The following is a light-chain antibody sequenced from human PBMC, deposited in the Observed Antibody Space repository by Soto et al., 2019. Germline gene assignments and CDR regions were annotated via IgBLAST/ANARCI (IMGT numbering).Light chain of an antibody. J-gene: IGLJ1*01. Sequence: QSVLTQPPSVSAAPGQKVTISCSGSSSNIGNNYVSWFQQLPGTAPKLLISENDNRPSGIPDRFSGSKSGTSATLGITGLQTGDEADYYCGTWDGSLNDFVFGTGTKLTVL. CDR2: END. V-gene: IGLV1-51*02. CDR1: SSNIGNNY. CDR3: GTWDGSLNDFV.